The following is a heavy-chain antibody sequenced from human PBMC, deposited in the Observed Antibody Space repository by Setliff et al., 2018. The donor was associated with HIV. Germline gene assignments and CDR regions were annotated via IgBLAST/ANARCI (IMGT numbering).Heavy chain of an antibody. CDR3: ARIGSGWSVGWFDP. D-gene: IGHD6-13*01. J-gene: IGHJ5*02. V-gene: IGHV4-38-2*02. Sequence: SETLSLTCTVSGSSISSNYYWAWIRQAPGKGLEWIGCIDASANTYYIPSLKSRATISIDTSKNQLSLKLRSVTAADTAVYYCARIGSGWSVGWFDPWGQGTLVTGSS. CDR1: GSSISSNYY. CDR2: IDASANT.